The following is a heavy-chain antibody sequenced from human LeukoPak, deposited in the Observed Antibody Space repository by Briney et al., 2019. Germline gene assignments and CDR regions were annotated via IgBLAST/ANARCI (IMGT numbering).Heavy chain of an antibody. CDR2: ISAYNGDT. D-gene: IGHD6-19*01. CDR3: ARDPTNTSGRYAYFDY. Sequence: ASVRVSCKASGYTFTHHGITWVRQAPGQGLEWMGWISAYNGDTHYAQNSQGRVTLTTDTSTTTAYMELRSLRSDDTAVYYCARDPTNTSGRYAYFDYWGQGTLVTVSS. CDR1: GYTFTHHG. V-gene: IGHV1-18*01. J-gene: IGHJ4*02.